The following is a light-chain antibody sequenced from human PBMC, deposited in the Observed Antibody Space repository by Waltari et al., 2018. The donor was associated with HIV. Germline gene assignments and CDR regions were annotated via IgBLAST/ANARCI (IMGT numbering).Light chain of an antibody. Sequence: EPVLPQSPGTLSLSSGERATLSCRAGQTINSNYLAWYQHKPGLPPRLLIYDASTRAAGIPDRFSGGGSGTDFTLTISRLEPEDFAIYFCQQYEASPPMYTFGQGTRLEV. CDR1: QTINSNY. CDR2: DAS. CDR3: QQYEASPPMYT. J-gene: IGKJ2*01. V-gene: IGKV3-20*01.